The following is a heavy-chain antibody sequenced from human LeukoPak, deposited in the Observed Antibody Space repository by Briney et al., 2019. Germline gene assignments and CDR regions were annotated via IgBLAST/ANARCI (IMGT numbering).Heavy chain of an antibody. D-gene: IGHD3-10*01. CDR3: ARDSTYWYDSGSSGPHYFDY. V-gene: IGHV3-30*01. Sequence: GGSPRLSCAASGFIFSNYAMHWVRQAPGKGLEWVALISSDGSKTYRADSVKGRFSISRDNSKNTLYLQLNSLRAEDTSVYYCARDSTYWYDSGSSGPHYFDYWGQGTLVTVSS. CDR2: ISSDGSKT. J-gene: IGHJ4*02. CDR1: GFIFSNYA.